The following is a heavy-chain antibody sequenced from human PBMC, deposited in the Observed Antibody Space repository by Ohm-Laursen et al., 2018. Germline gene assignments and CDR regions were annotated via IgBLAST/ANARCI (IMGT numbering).Heavy chain of an antibody. CDR1: GFTFNNYA. D-gene: IGHD3-16*01. J-gene: IGHJ6*02. CDR3: AKGQPILITFGGARMDV. Sequence: GSLRLSCTASGFTFNNYAMSWVRQAPGKGLEWVSAVSDSCDSTYYADSVKGRFTISRDNSKNTLYLQMNSLRAEDTAVYYCAKGQPILITFGGARMDVWGQGTTVTVSS. CDR2: VSDSCDST. V-gene: IGHV3-23*01.